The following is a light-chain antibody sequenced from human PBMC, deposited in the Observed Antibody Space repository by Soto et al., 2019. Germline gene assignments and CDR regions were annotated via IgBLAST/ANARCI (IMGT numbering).Light chain of an antibody. J-gene: IGKJ3*01. CDR3: QQYGSSFSFT. Sequence: EIVLTQSPGTLSLSPGERATLSCRASLSVSSSYLGWYQQKPGQAPRLLIYGASSRATGIPDRFSGSGSGTDFTLTISRLEPEDFAVYYCQQYGSSFSFTFGPGTKVDIK. V-gene: IGKV3-20*01. CDR2: GAS. CDR1: LSVSSSY.